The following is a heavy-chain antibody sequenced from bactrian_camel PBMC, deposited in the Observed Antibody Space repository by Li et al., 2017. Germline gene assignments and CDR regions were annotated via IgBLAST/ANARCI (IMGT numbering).Heavy chain of an antibody. D-gene: IGHD5*01. CDR1: VSTYTRYC. CDR3: AAGPGFWGLRDKRWVEH. CDR2: LGNDGSI. Sequence: HVQLVESGGDLVQPGGSLRLSCTASVSTYTRYCLAWFRQGPGKRREGVATLGNDGSIDYANSVKGRFTISLSNSGNTVYLQMNNLKPEDTAMYVCAAGPGFWGLRDKRWVEHWGQGTQVTVS. J-gene: IGHJ4*01. V-gene: IGHV3S53*01.